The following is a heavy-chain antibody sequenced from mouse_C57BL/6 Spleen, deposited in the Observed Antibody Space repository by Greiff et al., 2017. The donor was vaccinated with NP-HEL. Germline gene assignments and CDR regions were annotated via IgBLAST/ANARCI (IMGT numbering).Heavy chain of an antibody. V-gene: IGHV5-2*01. Sequence: EVKLMESGGGLVQPGESLKLSCESNEYEFPSHDMSWVRKTPEKRLELVAAINSDGGSTYYPDTMERRFIISRDNTKKTLYLQMSSLRSEDTALYYCARTPDYGSSYWYFDVWGTGTTVTVSS. J-gene: IGHJ1*03. CDR2: INSDGGST. D-gene: IGHD1-1*01. CDR1: EYEFPSHD. CDR3: ARTPDYGSSYWYFDV.